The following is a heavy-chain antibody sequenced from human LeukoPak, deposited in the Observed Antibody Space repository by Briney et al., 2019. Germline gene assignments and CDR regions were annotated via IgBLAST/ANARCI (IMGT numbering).Heavy chain of an antibody. J-gene: IGHJ4*02. CDR3: ARARSQRSTTVTTGYYFDY. D-gene: IGHD4-17*01. V-gene: IGHV3-30-3*01. CDR1: GFTFSSYA. Sequence: PGGSLRLSCAASGFTFSSYAMHWVRQAPGKGLEWVAVISYDGSNKYYADSVKGRFTISRDNSKNTLYLQMNSLRAEDAAVNYCARARSQRSTTVTTGYYFDYWGQGTLVTVSS. CDR2: ISYDGSNK.